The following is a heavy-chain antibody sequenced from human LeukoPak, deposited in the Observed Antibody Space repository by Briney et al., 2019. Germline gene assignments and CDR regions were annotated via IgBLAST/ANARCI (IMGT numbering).Heavy chain of an antibody. CDR1: GFTFSSYA. V-gene: IGHV3-23*01. J-gene: IGHJ5*02. CDR3: AKDSSSWYNWFDP. D-gene: IGHD6-13*01. CDR2: ISGSGGST. Sequence: QTGGSLRLSCAASGFTFSSYAMSWVRQAPGKGLEWVSAISGSGGSTYYADSVKGRFTISRDNSKNTLYLQMYSLRAEVTAVYYCAKDSSSWYNWFDPWGQGTLVTVSS.